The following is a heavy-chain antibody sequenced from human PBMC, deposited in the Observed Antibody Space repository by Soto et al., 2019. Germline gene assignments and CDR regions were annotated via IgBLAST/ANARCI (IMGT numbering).Heavy chain of an antibody. J-gene: IGHJ6*02. CDR3: ARANWNDEGGGYYYYGMDV. V-gene: IGHV3-48*03. CDR2: ISSSGSTI. CDR1: GFTFSSYE. Sequence: HPVGSLRLSCAASGFTFSSYEMNWVRQAPGKGLEWVSYISSSGSTIYYADSVKGRFTISRDNAKNSLYLQMNSLRAEDTAVYYCARANWNDEGGGYYYYGMDVWGQGTTVTVSS. D-gene: IGHD1-1*01.